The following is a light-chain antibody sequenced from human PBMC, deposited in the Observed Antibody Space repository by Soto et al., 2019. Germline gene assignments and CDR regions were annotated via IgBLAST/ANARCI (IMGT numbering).Light chain of an antibody. CDR1: QSVGSTF. V-gene: IGKV3-20*01. CDR3: GQFVSSPPRT. Sequence: EIVLTQSPGTLSLSPGERATLSCRASQSVGSTFLAWYQQKPGQAPRLLIYGVSTRATGIPDRFSGSWSGTDFTLSINRLEPDDFAVYYCGQFVSSPPRTFGQGTNVEIK. J-gene: IGKJ1*01. CDR2: GVS.